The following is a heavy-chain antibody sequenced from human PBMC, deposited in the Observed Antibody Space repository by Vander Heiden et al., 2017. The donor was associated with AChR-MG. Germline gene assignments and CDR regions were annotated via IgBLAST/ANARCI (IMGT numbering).Heavy chain of an antibody. Sequence: QLQLQESGPGLVKPSDTLSLTCTVSGGSLSSSSYYWGWIRQPPGKGLEWIGSIYYSGSTYYNPSLKSRVTISVDTSKNQFSLKLSSVTAADTAVYYCARRLDYYGSGSYRDYWGQGTLVTVSS. J-gene: IGHJ4*02. D-gene: IGHD3-10*01. V-gene: IGHV4-39*01. CDR3: ARRLDYYGSGSYRDY. CDR2: IYYSGST. CDR1: GGSLSSSSYY.